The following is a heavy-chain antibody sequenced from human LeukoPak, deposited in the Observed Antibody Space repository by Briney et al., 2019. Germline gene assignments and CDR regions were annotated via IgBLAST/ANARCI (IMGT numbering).Heavy chain of an antibody. J-gene: IGHJ4*02. CDR3: ARDNDYGDYI. Sequence: GGSLRLSCAASGFTVSSNYMSWVRQAPGKGLEWVSVIYSGGSTYCADSVKGRFTISRDSSKNTLYLQMNSLRAEDTAVYYCARDNDYGDYIWGQGTLVTVSS. V-gene: IGHV3-66*01. CDR2: IYSGGST. D-gene: IGHD4-17*01. CDR1: GFTVSSNY.